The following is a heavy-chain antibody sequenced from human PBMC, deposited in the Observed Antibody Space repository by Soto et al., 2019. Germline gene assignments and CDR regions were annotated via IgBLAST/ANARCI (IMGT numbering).Heavy chain of an antibody. CDR3: ARGGSYVGFDS. CDR2: IHYFGST. V-gene: IGHV4-61*01. D-gene: IGHD1-26*01. CDR1: GGSLNSSSHY. Sequence: QVQLQESGPGLVKPSETLSLTCTVSGGSLNSSSHYWSWIRQPPGKELEWIGYIHYFGSTKYNPSLESRVVISVDTSKNQSSLKVPSVTAADTAIYFCARGGSYVGFDSWGQGARVTVSS. J-gene: IGHJ4*02.